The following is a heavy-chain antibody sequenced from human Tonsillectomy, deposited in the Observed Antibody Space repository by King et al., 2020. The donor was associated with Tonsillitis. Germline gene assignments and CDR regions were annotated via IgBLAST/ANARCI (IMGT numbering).Heavy chain of an antibody. J-gene: IGHJ4*02. CDR1: GYTLTSYY. Sequence: QLVQSGAEVKKPGASVKVSCKASGYTLTSYYMHWVRQAPGQGLEWMGMINPSDGTTSYAQKFQGRVTMTSDTSMSTVFMELRSLRSEDTAVYHCARDWIAATLFDYWGQGTLVTVSS. V-gene: IGHV1-46*01. CDR2: INPSDGTT. CDR3: ARDWIAATLFDY. D-gene: IGHD2-15*01.